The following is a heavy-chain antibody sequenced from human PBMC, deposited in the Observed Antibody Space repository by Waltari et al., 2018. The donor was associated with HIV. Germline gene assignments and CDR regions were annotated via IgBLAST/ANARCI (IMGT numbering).Heavy chain of an antibody. Sequence: QVQLVESGGGVVQPGRSLRLSCAASGFTFSSYGMHWVRQAPGKGLGGVAVIGYDGTNKYYADSVKGRFTIARDNSKNTLYLQMNSLRAEDTAVYYCARDRSEGGGYYYYGLDVWGQGTTVTVSS. J-gene: IGHJ6*02. V-gene: IGHV3-33*01. CDR2: IGYDGTNK. D-gene: IGHD2-15*01. CDR1: GFTFSSYG. CDR3: ARDRSEGGGYYYYGLDV.